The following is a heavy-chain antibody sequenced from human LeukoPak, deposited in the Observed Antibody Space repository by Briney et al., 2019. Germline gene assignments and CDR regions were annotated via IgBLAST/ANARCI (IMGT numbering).Heavy chain of an antibody. CDR1: GFTFSDYY. V-gene: IGHV3-11*01. J-gene: IGHJ6*02. CDR2: ISSSGSTI. D-gene: IGHD3-10*01. CDR3: ARDIVSGSTSYYYYGMDV. Sequence: GGSLRLSCAASGFTFSDYYMSWIRQAPGKGLEWVSYISSSGSTIYYADSVKGRFTISRDNAKNSLYLQMNSLRAEDTAVYYCARDIVSGSTSYYYYGMDVWGQGTTVTVSS.